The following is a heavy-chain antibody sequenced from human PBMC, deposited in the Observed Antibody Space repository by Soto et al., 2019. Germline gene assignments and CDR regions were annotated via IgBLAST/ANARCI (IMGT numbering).Heavy chain of an antibody. CDR1: GFSATSSGVG. D-gene: IGHD3-10*01. V-gene: IGHV2-5*02. CDR2: IYWDDAD. J-gene: IGHJ4*02. CDR3: ARLLRRALAYYFES. Sequence: QITLKESGPPLVKPTQTLTLTCAFSGFSATSSGVGVAWLRQPPGKALEWLAVIYWDDADQYRPSLKTRLTITNDTSKHQVVLTMPTMDPVHTGTYYCARLLRRALAYYFESWGQGTLVTVTS.